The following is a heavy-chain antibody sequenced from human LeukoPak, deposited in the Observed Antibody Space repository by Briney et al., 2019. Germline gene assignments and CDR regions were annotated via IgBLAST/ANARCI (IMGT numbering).Heavy chain of an antibody. D-gene: IGHD6-19*01. Sequence: ASVKVSCKASGYTFTSYDINWVRQATGQGLEWMGWMNPNSGNTGYAQKFQGRVTMTRNTSISTAYMELSSLRSEDTAVYYCAISTPNSGWYVGYYYYGMDVWGQGTTVTVSS. CDR3: AISTPNSGWYVGYYYYGMDV. V-gene: IGHV1-8*01. CDR1: GYTFTSYD. J-gene: IGHJ6*02. CDR2: MNPNSGNT.